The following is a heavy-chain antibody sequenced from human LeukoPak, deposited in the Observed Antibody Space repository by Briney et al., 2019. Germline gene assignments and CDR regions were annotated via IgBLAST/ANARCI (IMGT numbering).Heavy chain of an antibody. CDR3: TRSIGFT. J-gene: IGHJ5*02. Sequence: ASVKVSCKASRYTFTNYDINWVRQAPGQGLEWMGWMNPNSGYTGYAQKFQGRPTMTRNTSISTVYMELSSLRSEDTAMYYCTRSIGFTWGQGTLVTVSS. D-gene: IGHD2-21*01. V-gene: IGHV1-8*01. CDR2: MNPNSGYT. CDR1: RYTFTNYD.